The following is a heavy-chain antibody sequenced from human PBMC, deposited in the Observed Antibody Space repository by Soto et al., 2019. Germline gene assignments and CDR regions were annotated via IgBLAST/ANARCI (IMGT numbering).Heavy chain of an antibody. CDR3: TRGTLKSSGWFNWFDP. CDR1: GGSISSYY. J-gene: IGHJ5*02. Sequence: SETLSLTCTVSGGSISSYYWSWIRQPPGKGLEWIGSIYYSGSTNYNPSLKSRVAISVQTSQNQFSLKLSSVTAADTAVYYCTRGTLKSSGWFNWFDPWGQGILVTVSS. D-gene: IGHD6-19*01. V-gene: IGHV4-59*01. CDR2: IYYSGST.